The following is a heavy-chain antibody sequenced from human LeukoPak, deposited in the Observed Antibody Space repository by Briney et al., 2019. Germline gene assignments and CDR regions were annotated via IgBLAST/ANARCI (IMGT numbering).Heavy chain of an antibody. J-gene: IGHJ6*03. V-gene: IGHV3-7*01. CDR1: EFSASNYW. Sequence: GRSLRLSCVVSEFSASNYWMSWVRQAPGKGLESVANIKQDGSEKYYVDSVNGRFTISRDNAKNSLYLQMNSLRAEDTAVYYCARLPAARGDYYMDVWGKRTTVTVSS. CDR3: ARLPAARGDYYMDV. D-gene: IGHD2-2*01. CDR2: IKQDGSEK.